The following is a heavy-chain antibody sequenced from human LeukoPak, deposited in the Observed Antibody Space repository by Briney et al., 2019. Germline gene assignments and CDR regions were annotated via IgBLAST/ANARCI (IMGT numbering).Heavy chain of an antibody. CDR2: IYYSGST. CDR3: AVDSVRGVLGFDP. J-gene: IGHJ5*02. V-gene: IGHV4-59*08. CDR1: GGSISSYY. D-gene: IGHD3-10*01. Sequence: SETLSLTCTVSGGSISSYYWNWIRQPPGKGLEWIGYIYYSGSTNYNPSLKSRVTISVDTSKNQFSLKLSSVTAADTAVYYCAVDSVRGVLGFDPWGQGTLVTVSS.